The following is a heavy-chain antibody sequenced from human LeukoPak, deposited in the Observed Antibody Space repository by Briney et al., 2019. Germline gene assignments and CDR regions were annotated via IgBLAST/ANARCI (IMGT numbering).Heavy chain of an antibody. CDR3: AKEGRSLQTY. CDR2: IKEDGTET. Sequence: GGSLRLSCAASGFTFSSSAMSWVRQAPGKGLEWVANIKEDGTETYYVDSVKGRFTISRDNAKNSLYLQMNSLRVEDTAVYYCAKEGRSLQTYWGQGTLVTVSS. J-gene: IGHJ4*02. CDR1: GFTFSSSA. D-gene: IGHD5-24*01. V-gene: IGHV3-7*03.